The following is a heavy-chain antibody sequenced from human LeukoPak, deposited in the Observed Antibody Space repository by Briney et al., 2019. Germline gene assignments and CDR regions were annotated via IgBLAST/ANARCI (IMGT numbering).Heavy chain of an antibody. CDR1: GFTFSSYA. J-gene: IGHJ4*02. Sequence: GRSLRLSCAASGFTFSSYAIHWVRQAPGKGLEWVALISYDGSTKYSTDSVKGRFTISRDNSKNTLCLQMNSLRPEDTAVYYCAGHFGAWHYFDYWGQGTLVTVSS. V-gene: IGHV3-30*04. D-gene: IGHD3-3*01. CDR2: ISYDGSTK. CDR3: AGHFGAWHYFDY.